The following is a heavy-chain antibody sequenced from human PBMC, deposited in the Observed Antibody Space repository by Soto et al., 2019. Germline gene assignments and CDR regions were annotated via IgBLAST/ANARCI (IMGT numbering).Heavy chain of an antibody. V-gene: IGHV1-24*01. D-gene: IGHD1-1*01. CDR2: FDPEDGET. Sequence: ASVKVSCKVSGDTLPEFSMHWVRQAPGKGLEWMGGFDPEDGETIYAQKFLGRVTMTEDTSTDTAYMELSSLTSEDTAVYYCAKDSFRNASSGWFDPWGQGTLVTAPQ. CDR1: GDTLPEFS. J-gene: IGHJ5*02. CDR3: AKDSFRNASSGWFDP.